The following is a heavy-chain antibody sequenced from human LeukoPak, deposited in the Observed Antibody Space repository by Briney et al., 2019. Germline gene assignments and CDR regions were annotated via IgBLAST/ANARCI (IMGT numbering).Heavy chain of an antibody. Sequence: GGSLRLSCAASGFTFSSYSMNWVRQAPGKGLEWVSSISSSSSYIYYADSVKGRFTISRDNAKNSLYLQMNSLRAEDTAVYYCARAGVGATAQGYFQHWGQGTLVTVSS. CDR1: GFTFSSYS. CDR3: ARAGVGATAQGYFQH. D-gene: IGHD1-26*01. V-gene: IGHV3-21*01. CDR2: ISSSSSYI. J-gene: IGHJ1*01.